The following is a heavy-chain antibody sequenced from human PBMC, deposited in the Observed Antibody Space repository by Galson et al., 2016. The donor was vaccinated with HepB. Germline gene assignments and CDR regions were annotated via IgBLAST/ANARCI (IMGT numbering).Heavy chain of an antibody. V-gene: IGHV3-7*05. J-gene: IGHJ4*02. D-gene: IGHD3-16*01. Sequence: SLRLSCAASGFTFSNYWMRWVRQAPGKGLEWVANIKQDGSEKYYVASVKGRFTISRDNAKNSLYLQMNSLRVEDTAVYYRARARSWGGYYFDNWGQGTLVTVSS. CDR2: IKQDGSEK. CDR3: ARARSWGGYYFDN. CDR1: GFTFSNYW.